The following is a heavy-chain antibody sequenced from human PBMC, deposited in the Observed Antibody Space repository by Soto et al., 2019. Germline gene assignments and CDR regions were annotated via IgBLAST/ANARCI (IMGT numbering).Heavy chain of an antibody. V-gene: IGHV4-31*03. CDR2: IYYSGST. CDR1: GGSISSGGYY. D-gene: IGHD3-22*01. Sequence: QVQLQESGPGLVKPSQTLSLTCTVSGGSISSGGYYWSWIRQHPGKGLEWIGYIYYSGSTYYNPSLKSRVTISVDTSKNQFSLKLSSVTAADTAVYYCARSPVVVTVRWWFDPWGQGTLVTVSS. CDR3: ARSPVVVTVRWWFDP. J-gene: IGHJ5*02.